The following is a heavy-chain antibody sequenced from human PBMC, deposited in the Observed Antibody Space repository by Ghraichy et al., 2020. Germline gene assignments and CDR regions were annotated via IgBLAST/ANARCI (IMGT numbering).Heavy chain of an antibody. CDR1: GFSLDTSGVI. Sequence: SGPTLVKPTQTLTLTCTFSGFSLDTSGVIVGWLRQPPGKALEWLALIYWDDDKRYSPSLRTRLTITKDTSKNQVVLTMANMDPEDTGTYYCAHSSKWGPLDRWGQGTLVTVSS. J-gene: IGHJ4*02. D-gene: IGHD3-16*01. CDR2: IYWDDDK. CDR3: AHSSKWGPLDR. V-gene: IGHV2-5*02.